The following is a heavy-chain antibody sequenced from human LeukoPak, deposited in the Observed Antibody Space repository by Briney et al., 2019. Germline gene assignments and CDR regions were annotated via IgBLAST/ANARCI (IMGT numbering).Heavy chain of an antibody. V-gene: IGHV3-23*01. Sequence: GGSLRLSCAASGFTFSSYAMSWVRQAPGKGLEWVSSISGSGNRTYYADSVKGRFTISRDNSKNTLFLQMNSLRAEDTAVYYCARKLWHRNDCWGQGTLVTVSS. CDR3: ARKLWHRNDC. CDR1: GFTFSSYA. CDR2: ISGSGNRT. D-gene: IGHD3-16*01. J-gene: IGHJ4*02.